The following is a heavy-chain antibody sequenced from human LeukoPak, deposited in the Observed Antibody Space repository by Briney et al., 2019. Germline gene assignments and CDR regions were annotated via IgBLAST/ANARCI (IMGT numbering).Heavy chain of an antibody. D-gene: IGHD2-15*01. CDR2: IYPADSDI. CDR3: ARQEYCSGGSCYTWFDP. V-gene: IGHV5-51*01. Sequence: GESLKISCKGSGYSINNYWIGWVRQMPGKGLEWMGIIYPADSDIRYSPSFQGQVTISAAKSISTAYLQWSSLKASDTAMYYCARQEYCSGGSCYTWFDPWGQGTLVTVSS. CDR1: GYSINNYW. J-gene: IGHJ5*02.